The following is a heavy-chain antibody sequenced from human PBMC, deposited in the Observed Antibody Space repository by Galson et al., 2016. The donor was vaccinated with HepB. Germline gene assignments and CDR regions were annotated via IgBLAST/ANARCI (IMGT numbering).Heavy chain of an antibody. CDR2: INGLGGDT. CDR1: GFPFKDFA. V-gene: IGHV3-23*01. J-gene: IGHJ4*02. CDR3: AKMEGATIDIWSFDH. D-gene: IGHD5-24*01. Sequence: SLRLSCAASGFPFKDFAMSWVRQAPGRGLEWVSGINGLGGDTYSAASAKGRFTISRDNSKNTLYLQLCSVRVGDTAVYYCAKMEGATIDIWSFDHWGQGALVTVSS.